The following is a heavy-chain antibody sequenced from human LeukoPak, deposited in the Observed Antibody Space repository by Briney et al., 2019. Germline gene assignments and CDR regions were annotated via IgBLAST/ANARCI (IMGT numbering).Heavy chain of an antibody. CDR3: ARAEWVTEFDY. V-gene: IGHV1-24*01. J-gene: IGHJ4*02. D-gene: IGHD3-3*01. CDR1: GYTLSELS. Sequence: ASVKVSCKVSGYTLSELSMHWVRQAPGEGLEWMGGFDPEDGETLYAQKFQGRVTMTRDTSISTAYMELSRLRSDDTAVYYCARAEWVTEFDYWGQGTLVTVSS. CDR2: FDPEDGET.